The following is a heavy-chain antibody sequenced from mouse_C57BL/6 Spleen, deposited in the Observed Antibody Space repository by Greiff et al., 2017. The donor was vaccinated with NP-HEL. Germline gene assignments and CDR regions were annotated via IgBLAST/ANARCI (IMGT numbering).Heavy chain of an antibody. CDR2: IDPSDSYT. V-gene: IGHV1-69*01. Sequence: QVQLQQPGAKLVMPGASVKLSCKASGYTFTSYWMHWVKQRPGQGLEWIGEIDPSDSYTNYNQKFKGKSTLTVDKSSSTAYMQLSSLTSEDSAVYYCALLTGTPWYFDVWGTGTTVTVSS. D-gene: IGHD4-1*01. J-gene: IGHJ1*03. CDR1: GYTFTSYW. CDR3: ALLTGTPWYFDV.